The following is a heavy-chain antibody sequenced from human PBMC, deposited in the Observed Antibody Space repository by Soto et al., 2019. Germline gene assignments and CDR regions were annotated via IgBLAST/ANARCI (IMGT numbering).Heavy chain of an antibody. Sequence: QVQLVQSGAEVKKPGASVKVSCKASGYTFTSYAMHWVRQAPGQRLEWMGWINAGNGNTKYSQKFQGRVTITRDTSASTAYMELSSLRSEDTAVYYCARARRGIVVVVAAPHSENFGYWGQGTLVTVSS. D-gene: IGHD2-15*01. CDR3: ARARRGIVVVVAAPHSENFGY. J-gene: IGHJ4*02. CDR1: GYTFTSYA. CDR2: INAGNGNT. V-gene: IGHV1-3*01.